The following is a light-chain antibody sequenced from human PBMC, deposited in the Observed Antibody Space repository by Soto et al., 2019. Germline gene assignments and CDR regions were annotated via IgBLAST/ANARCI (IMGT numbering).Light chain of an antibody. CDR1: QSIRSY. Sequence: DIQMTQSPSSLSASVGDRVTITCRASQSIRSYLNWYQQEPGKAPKLLMYAASSLQSGVPSRFSGSGSWTDLTLTISSLETEDFATYYCQQSYSTPWTFGQGTKVDIK. CDR2: AAS. J-gene: IGKJ1*01. CDR3: QQSYSTPWT. V-gene: IGKV1-39*01.